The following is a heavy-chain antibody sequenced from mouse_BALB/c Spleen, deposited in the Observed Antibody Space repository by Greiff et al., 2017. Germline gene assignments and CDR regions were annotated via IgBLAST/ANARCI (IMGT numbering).Heavy chain of an antibody. J-gene: IGHJ3*01. CDR2: INPYNDGT. CDR3: ARGVSYGSSYWFAY. Sequence: QLKESGPELVKPGASVKMSCKASGYTFTSYVMHWVKQKPGQGLEWIGYINPYNDGTKYNEKFKGKATLTSDKSSSTAYMELSSLTSEDSAVYYCARGVSYGSSYWFAYWGQGTLVTVSA. CDR1: GYTFTSYV. V-gene: IGHV1-14*01. D-gene: IGHD1-1*01.